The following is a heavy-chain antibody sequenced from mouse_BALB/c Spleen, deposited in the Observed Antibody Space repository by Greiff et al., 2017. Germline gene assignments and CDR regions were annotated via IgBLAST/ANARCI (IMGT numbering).Heavy chain of an antibody. D-gene: IGHD1-1*01. CDR2: ISYSGST. CDR1: GYSITSDYA. Sequence: EVKLVESGPGLVKPSQSLSLTCTVTGYSITSDYAWNWIRQFPGNKLEWMGYISYSGSTSYNPSLKSRISITRDTSKNQFFLQLNSVTTEDTATYYCATELPPDDWGQGTTLTVSS. J-gene: IGHJ2*01. CDR3: ATELPPDD. V-gene: IGHV3-2*02.